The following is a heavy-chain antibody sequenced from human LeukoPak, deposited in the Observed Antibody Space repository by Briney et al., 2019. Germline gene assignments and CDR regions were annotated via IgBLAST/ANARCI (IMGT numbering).Heavy chain of an antibody. CDR1: GGSISSYY. CDR2: IYTSGST. V-gene: IGHV4-4*09. Sequence: SETLSLTCTVSGGSISSYYWSWIRQPPGKGLEWIGHIYTSGSTNYNPSLKSRVTISVDTSKNQFSLKLSSLTAADTAVYYCARHVHGYGPDYYYYYMDVWGKGTTVTVSS. D-gene: IGHD5-18*01. J-gene: IGHJ6*03. CDR3: ARHVHGYGPDYYYYYMDV.